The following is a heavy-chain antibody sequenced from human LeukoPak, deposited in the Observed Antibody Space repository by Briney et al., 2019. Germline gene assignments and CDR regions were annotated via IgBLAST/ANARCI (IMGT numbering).Heavy chain of an antibody. CDR1: GFTFSSYE. CDR3: ARAYLPEQWLYYYYYYMDV. Sequence: PGGSLRLSCAASGFTFSSYEMNWVRQAPGKGLEWVSYISSSGSTIYYADSVKGRFPISRDNAKNSLYLQMNSLRAEDTAVYYCARAYLPEQWLYYYYYYMDVWGKGTTVTISS. D-gene: IGHD6-19*01. CDR2: ISSSGSTI. J-gene: IGHJ6*03. V-gene: IGHV3-48*03.